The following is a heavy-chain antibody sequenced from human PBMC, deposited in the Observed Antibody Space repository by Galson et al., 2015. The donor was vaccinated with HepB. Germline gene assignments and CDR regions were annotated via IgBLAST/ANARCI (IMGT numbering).Heavy chain of an antibody. Sequence: SLRLSCAASGFTFSTYSMNWVRQAPGKGLEWVSSISSSSRYIYYADSVKGRFTISRDNAKNSLYLQMNSLRVDDTAVYYCARSTKGVTGARDWFDPWGQGTLVTVSS. J-gene: IGHJ5*02. CDR1: GFTFSTYS. V-gene: IGHV3-21*01. CDR2: ISSSSRYI. D-gene: IGHD3-9*01. CDR3: ARSTKGVTGARDWFDP.